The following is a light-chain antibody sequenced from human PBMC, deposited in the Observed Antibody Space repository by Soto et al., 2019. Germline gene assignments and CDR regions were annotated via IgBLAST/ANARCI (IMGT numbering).Light chain of an antibody. V-gene: IGKV1-6*01. J-gene: IGKJ1*01. CDR1: QGIRND. CDR3: LQHYGNPWT. Sequence: AIQMTQSPSSLSASVGDRVTITCRASQGIRNDFCWYQQKPGKAPKLLIYAASSLQSGVPSSFSGSGSGTDFTLPISSLLAPDFAAYYCLQHYGNPWTFGQGTQVEIK. CDR2: AAS.